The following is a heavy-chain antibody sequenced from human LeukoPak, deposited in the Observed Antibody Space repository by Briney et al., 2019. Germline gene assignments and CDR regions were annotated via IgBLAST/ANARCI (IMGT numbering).Heavy chain of an antibody. D-gene: IGHD3-10*01. V-gene: IGHV3-11*01. CDR2: ISNTGDSI. Sequence: PGGSLRLSCAASGFTFSDSYMTWIRQAPGKGLEWVSFISNTGDSIYYADSVKGRFTTSRDNAKSSLSLQMNSLRAEDTAVYYCARGTLGGSGRYYYYYMDVWGKGTTVTISS. CDR1: GFTFSDSY. J-gene: IGHJ6*03. CDR3: ARGTLGGSGRYYYYYMDV.